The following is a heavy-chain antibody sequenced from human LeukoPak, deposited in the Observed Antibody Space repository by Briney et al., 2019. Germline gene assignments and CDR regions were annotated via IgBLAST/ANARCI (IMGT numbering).Heavy chain of an antibody. V-gene: IGHV3-72*01. CDR1: GFTFSDHY. D-gene: IGHD6-13*01. CDR3: ARGASYSSSWLDAFDV. J-gene: IGHJ3*01. CDR2: IRNKANSYST. Sequence: GGSLRLSCAASGFTFSDHYMDCVRQAPGKRLEGLGRIRNKANSYSTEYAASVKGRFTISGDDSKNSLYLQMHSLRTGDTAVYYCARGASYSSSWLDAFDVWGQGTMVTVSP.